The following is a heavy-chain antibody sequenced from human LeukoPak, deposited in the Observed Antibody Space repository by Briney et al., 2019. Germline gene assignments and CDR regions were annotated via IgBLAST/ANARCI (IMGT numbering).Heavy chain of an antibody. Sequence: ASVKVSCKASGYTFTGYYMHWVRQAPGQGLEWMGWMNTNIGNTGYAQKFQGRVTMTRNTSITTAYMELSSLRSEDTAVYYCARGRYYDTSGYYSDYWGQGTLVTVSS. CDR1: GYTFTGYY. CDR2: MNTNIGNT. D-gene: IGHD3-22*01. CDR3: ARGRYYDTSGYYSDY. V-gene: IGHV1-8*02. J-gene: IGHJ4*02.